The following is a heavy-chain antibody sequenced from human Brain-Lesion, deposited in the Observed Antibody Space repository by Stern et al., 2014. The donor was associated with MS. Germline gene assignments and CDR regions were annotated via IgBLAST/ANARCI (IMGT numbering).Heavy chain of an antibody. CDR2: IIPIFGSP. D-gene: IGHD5-18*01. V-gene: IGHV1-69*06. J-gene: IGHJ5*02. CDR3: AKDGPALVTNWFDP. CDR1: GGTFGTYP. Sequence: VPLVESGPEVKKPGSSVQVSCKAYGGTFGTYPITWLRQAPGQGLEWMGRIIPIFGSPNYAQKFQGRVTITADRSTTTVYMKLSSLKSDDAAVYYCAKDGPALVTNWFDPWGRGTLVTVSS.